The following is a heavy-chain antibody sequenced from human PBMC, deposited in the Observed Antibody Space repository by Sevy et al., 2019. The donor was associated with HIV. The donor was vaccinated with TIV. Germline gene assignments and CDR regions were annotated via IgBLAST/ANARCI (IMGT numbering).Heavy chain of an antibody. V-gene: IGHV4-34*01. CDR1: GGSFSGYY. CDR2: INHSGST. J-gene: IGHJ4*02. Sequence: SETLSLTCVVYGGSFSGYYWSWIRQPPGKGLEWIGEINHSGSTNYNPSLKSRFTISADTSKNQFSLKLSSVTAADTAVYYCATRRGHLSFDYWGQGTLVTVSS. CDR3: ATRRGHLSFDY.